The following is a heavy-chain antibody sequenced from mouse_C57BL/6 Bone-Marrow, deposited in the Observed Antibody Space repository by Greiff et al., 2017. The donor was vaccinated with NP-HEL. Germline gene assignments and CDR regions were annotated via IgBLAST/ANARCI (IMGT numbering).Heavy chain of an antibody. V-gene: IGHV3-8*01. CDR3: ARRAKSYYYGSSYDAMDY. J-gene: IGHJ4*01. D-gene: IGHD1-1*01. CDR2: ISYSGST. CDR1: GYSITSDY. Sequence: DVMLVESGPGLAKPSQTLSLTCSVTGYSITSDYWNWIRKFPGNKLEYMGYISYSGSTYYNPSLKSRISITRDTSKNQYYLQLNSVTTEDTATYYCARRAKSYYYGSSYDAMDYWGQGTSVTVSS.